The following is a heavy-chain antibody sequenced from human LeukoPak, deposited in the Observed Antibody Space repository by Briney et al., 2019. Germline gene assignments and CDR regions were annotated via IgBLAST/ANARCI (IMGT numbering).Heavy chain of an antibody. CDR3: AKMGGDYDSSGQGVYYYYMDV. D-gene: IGHD3-22*01. J-gene: IGHJ6*03. CDR2: IWYDGSNK. CDR1: GFTFSSYG. V-gene: IGHV3-33*06. Sequence: PGGSLRLSCAASGFTFSSYGMHWVRQAPGKGLEWVAVIWYDGSNKYYADSVKGRFTISRDNSKNTLYLQMNSLRAEDTAVYYCAKMGGDYDSSGQGVYYYYMDVWGKGTTVTVS.